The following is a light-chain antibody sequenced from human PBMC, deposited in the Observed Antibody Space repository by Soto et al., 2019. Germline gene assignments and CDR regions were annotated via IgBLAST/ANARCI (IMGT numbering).Light chain of an antibody. CDR3: QQYGGYSRT. V-gene: IGKV1-5*03. Sequence: DIPMTQSPSTLSASVGDRVTISCRASQTISNWLAWYQQKPGKAPNLLIYGVSNLASGVPSRFSGTGSGTEFTLTISSLRPDDFATYYCQQYGGYSRTFGHGTKVEIK. J-gene: IGKJ1*01. CDR2: GVS. CDR1: QTISNW.